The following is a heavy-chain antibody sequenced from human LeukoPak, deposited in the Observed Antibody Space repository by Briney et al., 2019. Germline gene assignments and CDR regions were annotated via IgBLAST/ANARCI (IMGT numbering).Heavy chain of an antibody. J-gene: IGHJ6*03. CDR3: ASQVGDCRSGSCYRDDYYYHVDV. V-gene: IGHV4-39*01. Sequence: GSLRLSCAASGFTFSSYSMNWDRQAPGKGLEWIGSIYYSGSTYYNPSLKSRVTISVVTSKNQFSLNLSSVTAADTAMYYCASQVGDCRSGSCYRDDYYYHVDVWGKGTTVTVSS. CDR1: GFTFSSYSMN. D-gene: IGHD2-2*02. CDR2: IYYSGST.